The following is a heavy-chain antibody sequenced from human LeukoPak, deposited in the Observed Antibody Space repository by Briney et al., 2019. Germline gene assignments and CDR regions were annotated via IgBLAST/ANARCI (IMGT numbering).Heavy chain of an antibody. J-gene: IGHJ1*01. D-gene: IGHD3-3*01. CDR1: GFTFSSYG. CDR2: IRYDGSNK. V-gene: IGHV3-30*02. CDR3: AKDRKNYDFWSGYYSEYFQH. Sequence: PGGSLRLSCAASGFTFSSYGVHWVRQAPGKGLEWVAFIRYDGSNKYYADSVKGRFTISRDNSKNTLYLQMNSLRAEDTAVYYCAKDRKNYDFWSGYYSEYFQHWGQGTLVTVSS.